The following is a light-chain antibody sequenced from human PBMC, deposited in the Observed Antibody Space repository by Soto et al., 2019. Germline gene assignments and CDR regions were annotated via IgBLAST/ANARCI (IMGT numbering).Light chain of an antibody. CDR3: CSYVGTLNPV. CDR1: SSDVGGYDY. V-gene: IGLV2-8*01. CDR2: EVT. Sequence: QSALTQPPSASGSPGQSVTISCTGTSSDVGGYDYVSWYQQDPGKAPKLIIYEVTKRPSGVPDRFSGSKSGNTASLTVSGLQAEDEADYYCCSYVGTLNPVFGGGTNLTVL. J-gene: IGLJ2*01.